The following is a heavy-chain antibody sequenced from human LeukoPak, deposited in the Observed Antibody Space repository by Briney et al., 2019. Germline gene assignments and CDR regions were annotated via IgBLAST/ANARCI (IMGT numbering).Heavy chain of an antibody. J-gene: IGHJ4*02. CDR3: ARGGAMIRGVFDY. CDR1: GFTVSSNY. CDR2: IYSGGST. D-gene: IGHD3-10*01. V-gene: IGHV3-66*01. Sequence: GGSLRPSCIASGFTVSSNYMTWVRQAPGKGLEWVSIIYSGGSTYYADSVKGRFTISRDNSKNTLYLQMNSLRAEDTAVYYCARGGAMIRGVFDYWGQGTLVTVSS.